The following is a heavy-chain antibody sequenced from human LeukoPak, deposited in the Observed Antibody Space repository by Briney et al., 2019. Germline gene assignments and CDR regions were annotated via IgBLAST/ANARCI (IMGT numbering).Heavy chain of an antibody. CDR2: ISYDGSNK. V-gene: IGHV3-30*18. CDR3: AKRAYYGSGNPGYYYYYYMDV. D-gene: IGHD3-10*01. Sequence: GGSLRLSCAASGFTFSSYAMSWVRQAPGKGLEWVAVISYDGSNKYYADSVKGRFTISRDNSKNTLYLQMNSLRAEDTAVYYCAKRAYYGSGNPGYYYYYYMDVWGKGTTVTVSS. CDR1: GFTFSSYA. J-gene: IGHJ6*03.